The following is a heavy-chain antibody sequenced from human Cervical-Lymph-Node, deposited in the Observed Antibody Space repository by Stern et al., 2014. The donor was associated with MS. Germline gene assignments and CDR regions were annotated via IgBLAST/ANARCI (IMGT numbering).Heavy chain of an antibody. V-gene: IGHV4-31*03. D-gene: IGHD2-21*01. Sequence: VKLVESGPGLVKPSQTLSLTCTVSGGSITSGGYHWSWIRQHPGKGLEWIGFIYYTGTTYYNPSLKSRITISVDTSKNQFSLKLNSVTAADSAVYYCARVNSQSFDYWGQGTLVTVSS. J-gene: IGHJ4*02. CDR2: IYYTGTT. CDR3: ARVNSQSFDY. CDR1: GGSITSGGYH.